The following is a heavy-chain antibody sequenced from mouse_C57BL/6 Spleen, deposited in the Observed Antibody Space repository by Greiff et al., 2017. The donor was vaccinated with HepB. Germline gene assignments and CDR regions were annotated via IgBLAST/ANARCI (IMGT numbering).Heavy chain of an antibody. Sequence: QVQLQQSGAELVKPGASVKISCKASGYAFSSYWMNWVKQRPGKGLEWIGQIYPGDGDTNYNGKFKGKATLTADKSSSTAYMQLSSLTSEDSAVYFCARCGLRPYWYFDVWGTGTTVTVSS. CDR1: GYAFSSYW. V-gene: IGHV1-80*01. J-gene: IGHJ1*03. CDR2: IYPGDGDT. CDR3: ARCGLRPYWYFDV. D-gene: IGHD2-2*01.